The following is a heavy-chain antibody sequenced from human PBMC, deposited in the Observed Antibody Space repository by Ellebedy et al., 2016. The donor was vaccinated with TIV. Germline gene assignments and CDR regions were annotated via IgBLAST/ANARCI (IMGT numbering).Heavy chain of an antibody. J-gene: IGHJ3*02. Sequence: GSLRLSXTVSGGSISSSSYYWGWIRQPPGKGLEWIGSIYYSGSTYYNPSLKSRVTISVDTSKNQFSLKLSSVTAADTAVYYCAREGVNDAFDIWGQGTMVTVSS. CDR3: AREGVNDAFDI. CDR2: IYYSGST. CDR1: GGSISSSSYY. V-gene: IGHV4-39*02.